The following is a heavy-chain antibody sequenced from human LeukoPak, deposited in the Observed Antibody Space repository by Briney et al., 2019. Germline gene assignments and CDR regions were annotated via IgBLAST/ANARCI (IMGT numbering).Heavy chain of an antibody. J-gene: IGHJ4*02. CDR3: ARDRPSYGDYDY. CDR1: GYIFTNYA. Sequence: ASVKVSCKASGYIFTNYAMHWVRQAPGQRLEWMGWISAYNGNTIYAQKLQGRVTMTTDTSTSTAYMELRSLRSDDTAVYYCARDRPSYGDYDYWGQGTLVTVSS. V-gene: IGHV1-18*01. CDR2: ISAYNGNT. D-gene: IGHD4-17*01.